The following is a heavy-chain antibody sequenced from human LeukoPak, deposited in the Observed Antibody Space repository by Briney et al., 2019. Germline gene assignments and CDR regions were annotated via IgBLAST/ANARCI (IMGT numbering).Heavy chain of an antibody. D-gene: IGHD5-18*01. V-gene: IGHV3-49*03. J-gene: IGHJ3*02. CDR2: LRSKTCGGTT. Sequence: GGSRTLSCRSSGLTSASYAMRWSLQATGRGREWVGLLRSKTCGGTTEYVASVKGRFTISRDDSKSIAYLQMNSLKTEDTAVYYCTRVPGYSYGYETFDIWGQGTMVTVSS. CDR3: TRVPGYSYGYETFDI. CDR1: GLTSASYA.